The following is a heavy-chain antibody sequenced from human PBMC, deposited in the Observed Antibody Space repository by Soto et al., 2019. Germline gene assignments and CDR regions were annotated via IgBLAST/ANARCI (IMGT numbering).Heavy chain of an antibody. J-gene: IGHJ4*02. Sequence: ASVKVSCKASGYTFTSYYIHWVRQAPGQGLEWMGIINPSGGSTSYAQKFQGRVTMTRDTSTSTVYMELSSLRSEDTAVYYCARVSVAGRRFDYWGQGTLVTVSS. D-gene: IGHD6-19*01. CDR2: INPSGGST. CDR1: GYTFTSYY. V-gene: IGHV1-46*01. CDR3: ARVSVAGRRFDY.